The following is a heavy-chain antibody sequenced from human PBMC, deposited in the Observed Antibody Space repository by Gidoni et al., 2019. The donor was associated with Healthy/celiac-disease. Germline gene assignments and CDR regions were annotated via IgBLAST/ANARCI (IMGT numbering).Heavy chain of an antibody. D-gene: IGHD3-16*01. Sequence: QVQPVESGGGVVQPGRSLRLSCAASGFTFSSYGMHWVRQATGKGLEWVAVISYDGSNKSYADSVKCRFTISRDNSKNTLYLQMNSLSAEDTAVYYCAKDGSYDYVWGTYYMDVWGKGTTVTVSS. CDR2: ISYDGSNK. CDR1: GFTFSSYG. J-gene: IGHJ6*03. CDR3: AKDGSYDYVWGTYYMDV. V-gene: IGHV3-30*18.